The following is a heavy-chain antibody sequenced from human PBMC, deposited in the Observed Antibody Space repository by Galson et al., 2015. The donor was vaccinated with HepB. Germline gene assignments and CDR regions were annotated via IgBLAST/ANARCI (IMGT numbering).Heavy chain of an antibody. Sequence: SLRLSCAASGFTFSSYAMSWVRQAPGKGLEWVSAISGSGGSTYYADSVKGRFTISRDNSKNTLYLQMNSLRAEDTAVYYCAKTTYYYGSGSYGMDVWGQGTTVTVSS. CDR3: AKTTYYYGSGSYGMDV. D-gene: IGHD3-10*01. CDR2: ISGSGGST. V-gene: IGHV3-23*01. J-gene: IGHJ6*02. CDR1: GFTFSSYA.